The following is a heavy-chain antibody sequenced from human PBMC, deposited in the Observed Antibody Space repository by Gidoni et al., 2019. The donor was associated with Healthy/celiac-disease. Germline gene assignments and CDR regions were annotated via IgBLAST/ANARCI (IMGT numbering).Heavy chain of an antibody. J-gene: IGHJ6*02. V-gene: IGHV1-18*01. CDR3: VGVSSSLLDYYYGMDV. CDR1: GYTFTSYG. D-gene: IGHD6-13*01. CDR2: ISAYNGNT. Sequence: QVQLVQSGAEVKKPGASVKVSCKASGYTFTSYGISWVRQAPGQGLEWMGWISAYNGNTNYAQKLQGRVTMTTDTSTSTAYMELRSLRSDDTAVYYCVGVSSSLLDYYYGMDVWGQGTTVTVSS.